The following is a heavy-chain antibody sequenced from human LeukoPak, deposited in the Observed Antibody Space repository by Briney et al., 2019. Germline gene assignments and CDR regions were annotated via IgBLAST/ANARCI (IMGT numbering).Heavy chain of an antibody. J-gene: IGHJ4*02. Sequence: GRSLRLSCAASGFTFSNYWMSWVRQAPGKGLEWVANIKEDGSAKYYVDSVKGRFTISRDNAKNSVYLQMNSLRAEDTAVYYCARGPMVRTNLFDYWGQGTLVTVSS. CDR3: ARGPMVRTNLFDY. V-gene: IGHV3-7*01. D-gene: IGHD3-10*01. CDR1: GFTFSNYW. CDR2: IKEDGSAK.